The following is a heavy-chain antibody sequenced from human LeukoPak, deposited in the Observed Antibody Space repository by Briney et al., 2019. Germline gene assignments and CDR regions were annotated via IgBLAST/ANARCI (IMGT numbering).Heavy chain of an antibody. CDR2: IIPIFGTA. J-gene: IGHJ4*02. Sequence: SVKVSCKASGGTFSSYAISWVRQAPGQGLEWMGGIIPIFGTANYAQKFQGRVTITTDESTSTAYMELSSLRSEDTAVYFCARDQGSLTRSLYTGYWGQGTQVTVSS. V-gene: IGHV1-69*05. CDR1: GGTFSSYA. D-gene: IGHD1-26*01. CDR3: ARDQGSLTRSLYTGY.